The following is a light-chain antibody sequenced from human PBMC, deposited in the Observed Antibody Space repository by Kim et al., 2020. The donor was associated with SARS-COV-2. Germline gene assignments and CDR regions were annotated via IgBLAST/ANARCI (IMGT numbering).Light chain of an antibody. CDR1: SSDVGGYDY. V-gene: IGLV2-14*01. J-gene: IGLJ2*01. CDR3: SSYTSSSTVV. CDR2: DVN. Sequence: QSALTQPASVSGSPGQSITISCTGTSSDVGGYDYVSWYQQHPGKAPKVMIYDVNKRPSGVSNRFSGSKSGNRASLTISGLQAEDEADYYCSSYTSSSTVVFGGGTRLTVL.